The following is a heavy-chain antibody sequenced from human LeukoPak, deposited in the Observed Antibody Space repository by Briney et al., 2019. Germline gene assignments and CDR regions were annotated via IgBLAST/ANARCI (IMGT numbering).Heavy chain of an antibody. CDR2: ISSSSSYI. D-gene: IGHD1-26*01. J-gene: IGHJ6*03. Sequence: GGSLRLSCAASGFTFSSYSMNWVRQAPGKGLEWVSSISSSSSYIYYADSVKGRFTISRDNAKNSLYLQMNSLRAEDTAVYYCARDPYSGSYGNYYYYFMDVWGKGTTVTISS. CDR1: GFTFSSYS. V-gene: IGHV3-21*01. CDR3: ARDPYSGSYGNYYYYFMDV.